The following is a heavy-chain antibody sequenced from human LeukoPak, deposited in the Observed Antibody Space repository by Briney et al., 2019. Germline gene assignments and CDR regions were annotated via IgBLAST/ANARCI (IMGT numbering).Heavy chain of an antibody. CDR2: INSDGSST. CDR1: GFTFSNNW. CDR3: ARTEYCSPTSCKYASF. V-gene: IGHV3-74*01. D-gene: IGHD2-2*01. Sequence: GGSLRLSCAASGFTFSNNWMHWVRQAPGKGLVWVSQINSDGSSTNYADSVKGRFTISRDNAKNTLYLQMNSLRAEDTAVYYSARTEYCSPTSCKYASFWGQGTMVTVSS. J-gene: IGHJ3*01.